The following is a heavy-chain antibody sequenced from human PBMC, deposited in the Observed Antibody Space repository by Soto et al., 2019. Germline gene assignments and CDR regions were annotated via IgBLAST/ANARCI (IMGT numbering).Heavy chain of an antibody. CDR1: GGSFSGYY. D-gene: IGHD3-9*01. CDR3: ARREKMRRYFDWLLERGFDP. V-gene: IGHV4-34*01. CDR2: INHSGST. J-gene: IGHJ5*02. Sequence: NPSETLSLTCAVYGGSFSGYYWSWIRQPPGKGLEWIGEINHSGSTNYNPSLKSRVTISVDTSKNQFSLKLSSVTAADTAVYYCARREKMRRYFDWLLERGFDPWGQGTLVTVSS.